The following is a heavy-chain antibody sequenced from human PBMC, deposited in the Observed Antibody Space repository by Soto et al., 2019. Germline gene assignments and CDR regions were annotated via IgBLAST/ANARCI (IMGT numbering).Heavy chain of an antibody. D-gene: IGHD1-26*01. J-gene: IGHJ5*02. CDR3: ARHRHPRGTVGATSPLDP. CDR2: HYSGGST. Sequence: GGSLKLSCAISGFCVNSTYLGWARQAPGKGLEWVSVHYSGGSTYYADSVQGRFTISRDKSNNTLYLQMRRVRAEDTAVYFCARHRHPRGTVGATSPLDPWGQGTQVTVSS. CDR1: GFCVNSTY. V-gene: IGHV3-53*01.